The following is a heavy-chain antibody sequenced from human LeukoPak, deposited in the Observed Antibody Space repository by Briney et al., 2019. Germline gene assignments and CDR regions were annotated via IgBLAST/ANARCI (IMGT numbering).Heavy chain of an antibody. J-gene: IGHJ4*02. CDR1: GYTFTSYY. CDR2: INPSSGST. D-gene: IGHD3-22*01. V-gene: IGHV1-46*01. CDR3: ARGSRVVVISYYFDY. Sequence: GASVKVSCKASGYTFTSYYMHWVRQAPGQGLEWMGIINPSSGSTSYAQKFQGRVTMTRDMSTSTVYMELSSLRSEDTAVYYCARGSRVVVISYYFDYWGQGTLVTVSS.